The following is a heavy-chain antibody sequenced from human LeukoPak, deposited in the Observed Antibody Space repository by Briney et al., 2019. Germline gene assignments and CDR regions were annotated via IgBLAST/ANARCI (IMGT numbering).Heavy chain of an antibody. CDR3: ARHYYDTSGYYGRDYFDY. V-gene: IGHV3-7*01. CDR1: GFTFSSYA. Sequence: PGGSLRLSCAAPGFTFSSYAMSWVRQAPGKGPEWVANIKQDGTEKYYVDSVKGRFTISRDNAKNSLYLQMNSLRAEDTAVYYCARHYYDTSGYYGRDYFDYWGQGTLVTVSS. D-gene: IGHD3-22*01. CDR2: IKQDGTEK. J-gene: IGHJ4*02.